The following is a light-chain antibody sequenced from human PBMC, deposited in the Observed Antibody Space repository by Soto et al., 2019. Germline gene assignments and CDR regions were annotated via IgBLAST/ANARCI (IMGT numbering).Light chain of an antibody. CDR3: QQYTTYSGT. V-gene: IGKV1-5*03. J-gene: IGKJ3*01. CDR1: QSIRTW. CDR2: RAS. Sequence: DIQMTQSPSTLSASVGDRVTITCRASQSIRTWLAWYQQKPGTAPKLLIYRASNLESGVPSRFSGSGSGTEFTLTISSLQPDDFATYYCQQYTTYSGTFGPGTKVDIK.